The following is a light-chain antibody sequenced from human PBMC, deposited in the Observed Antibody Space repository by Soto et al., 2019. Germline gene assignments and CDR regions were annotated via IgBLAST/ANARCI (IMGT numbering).Light chain of an antibody. J-gene: IGLJ2*01. CDR3: SSYTSSSTLVV. V-gene: IGLV2-14*01. CDR2: EVS. Sequence: QSALTQPASVSGSPGQSITISCTGTSSDVGGYNYVCWYQQHPGKAPKLMIYEVSNRASGVSNRFSGSKSGNSAALTVSGIQAADEADYYGSSYTSSSTLVVFGGGTKLTVL. CDR1: SSDVGGYNY.